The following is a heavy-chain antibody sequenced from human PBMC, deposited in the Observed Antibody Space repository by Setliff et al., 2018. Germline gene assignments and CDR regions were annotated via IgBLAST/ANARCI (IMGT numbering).Heavy chain of an antibody. J-gene: IGHJ4*02. CDR3: ARTGTYRYFDY. CDR1: GGSISSGVYY. Sequence: SETLSLTCTVSGGSISSGVYYWAWIRQPPGKGLEWIGRIYYRGDTYYNASLKSRLTLSVDTSKNQVSLNLRSVTAADTAVYYCARTGTYRYFDYWGQGTQVTASS. D-gene: IGHD1-1*01. V-gene: IGHV4-39*01. CDR2: IYYRGDT.